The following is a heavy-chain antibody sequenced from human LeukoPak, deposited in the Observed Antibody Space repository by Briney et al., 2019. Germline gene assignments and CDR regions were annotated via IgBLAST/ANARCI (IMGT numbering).Heavy chain of an antibody. J-gene: IGHJ4*02. D-gene: IGHD1-26*01. CDR2: IHKAGSES. CDR3: ARVGAWELQRVFEY. CDR1: GVTFSNYW. V-gene: IGHV3-7*01. Sequence: PGGSLRLSCAASGVTFSNYWMTWVRQVPGKGLEWVANIHKAGSESYYVDSVNGRFAISRDNAKNSLYLQLSRLRVEDTAVYYCARVGAWELQRVFEYWGQGTLVTVSS.